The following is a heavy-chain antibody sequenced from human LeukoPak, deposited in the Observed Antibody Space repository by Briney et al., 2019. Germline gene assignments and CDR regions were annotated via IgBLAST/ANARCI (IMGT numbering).Heavy chain of an antibody. CDR1: GYTFTSYG. J-gene: IGHJ4*02. V-gene: IGHV1-46*01. Sequence: GASVKVSCKASGYTFTSYGISWVRQAPGQGLEWMGIINPSGGSTSYAQKFQGRVTMTRDTSTSTVYMELSSLRSEDTAVYYCARGVHSGPPDYWGQGTLVTVSS. CDR2: INPSGGST. CDR3: ARGVHSGPPDY. D-gene: IGHD1-26*01.